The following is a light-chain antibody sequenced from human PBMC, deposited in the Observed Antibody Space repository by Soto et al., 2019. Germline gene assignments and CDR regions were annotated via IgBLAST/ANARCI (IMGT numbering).Light chain of an antibody. Sequence: IRMTKYPYSLSASTGDRVTITCRASQGISGYLAWYQQKPGKAPKLLIYAASTLQSGVPSRFSGSGSRTDFTLTISCLHSEDFAAYYCQQYYSYPPLTFGGGTKVDI. CDR3: QQYYSYPPLT. CDR2: AAS. V-gene: IGKV1-8*01. J-gene: IGKJ4*01. CDR1: QGISGY.